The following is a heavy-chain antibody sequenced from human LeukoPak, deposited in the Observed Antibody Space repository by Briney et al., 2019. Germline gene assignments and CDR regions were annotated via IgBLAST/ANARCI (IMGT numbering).Heavy chain of an antibody. Sequence: ASVKVSCKASGGTFSSYAISWVRQAPGQGLEWMGGIIPIFGTANYAQKFQGRVTITADESTSTAYMELSSLRSEDTAVYYCARDRMVRGVMTYYYYMDVWGKGTTVTISS. CDR1: GGTFSSYA. J-gene: IGHJ6*03. CDR2: IIPIFGTA. CDR3: ARDRMVRGVMTYYYYMDV. V-gene: IGHV1-69*13. D-gene: IGHD3-10*01.